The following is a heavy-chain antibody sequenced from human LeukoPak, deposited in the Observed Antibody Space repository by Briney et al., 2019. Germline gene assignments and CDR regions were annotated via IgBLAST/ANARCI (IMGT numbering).Heavy chain of an antibody. Sequence: GGSLRLSCAASGFTLSSYSMNWVRQAPGKGLEWVSSISSSSSYIYFADSVKGRFTISRDNAKKLLFLQMSSLRSEDTAVYYCARAYMTTTRHFDSGAQGTLVTVSS. V-gene: IGHV3-21*04. CDR1: GFTLSSYS. CDR2: ISSSSSYI. D-gene: IGHD4-11*01. J-gene: IGHJ4*02. CDR3: ARAYMTTTRHFDS.